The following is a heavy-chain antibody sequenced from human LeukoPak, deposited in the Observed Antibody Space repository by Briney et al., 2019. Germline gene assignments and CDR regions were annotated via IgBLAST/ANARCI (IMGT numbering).Heavy chain of an antibody. CDR3: VRDLMGSGSTTAYLHH. Sequence: GGSLRLSCTASGFTFSNYWMTWVRQAPGKGLEWVSSISRSSRHVYYAGSVKGRFTISRDNAKNSLYLQMNSLRAEDMAVYFCVRDLMGSGSTTAYLHHWGQGTLVTVSS. V-gene: IGHV3-21*01. D-gene: IGHD1-1*01. J-gene: IGHJ1*01. CDR1: GFTFSNYW. CDR2: ISRSSRHV.